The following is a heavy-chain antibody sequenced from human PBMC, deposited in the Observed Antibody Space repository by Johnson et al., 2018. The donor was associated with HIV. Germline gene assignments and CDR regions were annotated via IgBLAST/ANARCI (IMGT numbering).Heavy chain of an antibody. CDR2: IYSGGST. D-gene: IGHD4-17*01. V-gene: IGHV3-53*01. CDR1: GFTVR. J-gene: IGHJ3*02. CDR3: ARGTPYGAFDI. Sequence: VQLVESGGGLIQPGGSLRLSCVASGFTVRKGLAWVSVIYSGGSTYYADSVKGRFTISRDNSKNTLYLQMNSLRAEDTAVYYCARGTPYGAFDIWGQGTMVPVSS.